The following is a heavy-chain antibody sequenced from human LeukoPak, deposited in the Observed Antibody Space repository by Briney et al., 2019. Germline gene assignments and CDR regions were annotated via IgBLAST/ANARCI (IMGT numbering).Heavy chain of an antibody. Sequence: ASVKVSCKASGYTFTGYYMHWVRQAPGQGLEWMGRINPNSGGTNYAQKFQGRVTITRDTSASTAYTELSSLRSEDTAVYYCARGPLYSYGSRWGQGTLVTVSS. CDR1: GYTFTGYY. D-gene: IGHD5-18*01. V-gene: IGHV1-2*06. CDR3: ARGPLYSYGSR. CDR2: INPNSGGT. J-gene: IGHJ4*02.